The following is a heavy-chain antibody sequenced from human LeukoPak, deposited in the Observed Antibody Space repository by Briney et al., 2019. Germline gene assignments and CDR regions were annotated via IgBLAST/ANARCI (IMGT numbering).Heavy chain of an antibody. J-gene: IGHJ3*02. CDR2: INPNSGGT. Sequence: ASVKVSCKASGYTFTAYYMHWVRQAPGQGLEWMGWINPNSGGTNYAQKFQGRVIMTRDTSISTVYMELSRLRSDDTAVYYCARDYYDTSGNGAFDIWGQGTMVTVSA. CDR1: GYTFTAYY. D-gene: IGHD3-22*01. V-gene: IGHV1-2*02. CDR3: ARDYYDTSGNGAFDI.